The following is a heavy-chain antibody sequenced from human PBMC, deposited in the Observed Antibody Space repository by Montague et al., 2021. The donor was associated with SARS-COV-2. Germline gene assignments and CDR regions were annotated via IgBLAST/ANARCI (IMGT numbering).Heavy chain of an antibody. Sequence: SLRLSCAASTFTVSSNYMSWVRQAPGKGPEWVSVIYKDGTTYYADSVKGRFTISRHNSKNTLFLQMNSLTAEDTAMYYCARTKDDYYGSSGPLDYWGQGTLVTVSS. CDR3: ARTKDDYYGSSGPLDY. CDR2: IYKDGTT. J-gene: IGHJ4*02. V-gene: IGHV3-53*04. CDR1: TFTVSSNY. D-gene: IGHD3-22*01.